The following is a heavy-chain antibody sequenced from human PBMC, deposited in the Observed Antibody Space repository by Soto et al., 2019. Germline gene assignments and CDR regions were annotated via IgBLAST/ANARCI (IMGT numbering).Heavy chain of an antibody. D-gene: IGHD3-10*01. V-gene: IGHV3-33*01. Sequence: PGGSLRLSCVASRVSFNNFGMHWVRQAPGKGLEWVAVIWYDGSNKYYADSVKGRFTISRDNSKNTLYLQMSSLRAEDTAVYFCARDPSHGSGSYLDYWGQGALVTVSS. CDR1: RVSFNNFG. CDR2: IWYDGSNK. J-gene: IGHJ4*02. CDR3: ARDPSHGSGSYLDY.